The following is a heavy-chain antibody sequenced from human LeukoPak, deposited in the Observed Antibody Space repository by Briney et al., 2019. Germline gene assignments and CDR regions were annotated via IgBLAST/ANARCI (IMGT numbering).Heavy chain of an antibody. CDR1: GVSISTYY. J-gene: IGHJ4*02. Sequence: KPSETLSLTCSVSGVSISTYYWIWIRRPPAKGLEWMGFFSYSGSTKYNPSLKSRVTMSVDTSKNQFSLELNSVTAADTAVYYCARMYSGTSYYFDYWGQGTLVTVSS. CDR3: ARMYSGTSYYFDY. V-gene: IGHV4-59*01. D-gene: IGHD1-26*01. CDR2: FSYSGST.